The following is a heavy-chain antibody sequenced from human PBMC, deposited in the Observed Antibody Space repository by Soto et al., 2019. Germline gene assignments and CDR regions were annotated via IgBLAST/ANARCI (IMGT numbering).Heavy chain of an antibody. Sequence: QVQLVQSGAEVKKPGASVKVSCKASGYTFTSYGFSWVRQAPGQGLEWMGWISAYNGNTNYAQKLQGRVTMTTDTXTSTADMELRSLRSDDTAVYYGARDGGTSAVVFDIWGQGTMVTVSS. CDR1: GYTFTSYG. D-gene: IGHD2-15*01. CDR3: ARDGGTSAVVFDI. V-gene: IGHV1-18*01. J-gene: IGHJ3*02. CDR2: ISAYNGNT.